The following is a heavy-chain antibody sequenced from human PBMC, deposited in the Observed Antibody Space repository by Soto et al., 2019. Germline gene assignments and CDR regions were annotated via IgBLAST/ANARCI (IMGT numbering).Heavy chain of an antibody. J-gene: IGHJ4*02. V-gene: IGHV3-13*01. CDR3: ATGVWVGGIAGACRGGYFDF. Sequence: EVQLVESGGGLVQPGGSLRLSCAASGFTFSSYDMHWVRQATGKGLEWVSAIGTAGDTYYPGSVKGRFTIARENAKNSLYLERNSVGAEETAVYCCATGVWVGGIAGACRGGYFDFWGQGGLVTGSS. CDR2: IGTAGDT. D-gene: IGHD6-13*01. CDR1: GFTFSSYD.